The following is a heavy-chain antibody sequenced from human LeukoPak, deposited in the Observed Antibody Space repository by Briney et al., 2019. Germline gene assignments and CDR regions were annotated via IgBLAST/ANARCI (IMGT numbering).Heavy chain of an antibody. J-gene: IGHJ4*02. CDR3: ARGKSYDYVWGSYRYTYSLDY. CDR1: GGSISSYY. V-gene: IGHV4-59*01. CDR2: IYYSGST. Sequence: SETLSLTCTVSGGSISSYYWSWIRQPPGKGLEWIGYIYYSGSTNYNPSLNTRVTISVDTSKNQSSLKLSSLTAADTAVYYCARGKSYDYVWGSYRYTYSLDYWGQGTLVTVSS. D-gene: IGHD3-16*02.